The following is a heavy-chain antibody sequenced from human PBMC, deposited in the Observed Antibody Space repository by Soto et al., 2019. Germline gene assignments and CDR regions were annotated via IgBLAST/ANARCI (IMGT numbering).Heavy chain of an antibody. CDR3: ARGEIYYGSGSDNTHYYHYDSGMDV. V-gene: IGHV4-34*01. CDR2: INHSGST. J-gene: IGHJ6*02. Sequence: KLPETLSLTCAVYGGSFSGYYWSWIRQPPGKGLEWIGEINHSGSTNYNPSLKSRVTISVDTSKNQFSLKLSSVTAADTAVYYCARGEIYYGSGSDNTHYYHYDSGMDVWGQGTTVTVSS. D-gene: IGHD3-10*01. CDR1: GGSFSGYY.